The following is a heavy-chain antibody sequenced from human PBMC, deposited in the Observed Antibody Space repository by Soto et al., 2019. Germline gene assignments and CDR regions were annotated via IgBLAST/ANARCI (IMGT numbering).Heavy chain of an antibody. CDR1: GYSFTSYW. V-gene: IGHV5-51*01. Sequence: GESLKISCKGSGYSFTSYWIGWVRQMPGKGLEWMGIIYPGDSDTRYSPSFQGQVTISADKSISTAYLQWSSLKASDTAMYYCARRGAAAGYYYYYYGMDVWGQGTTVTVS. D-gene: IGHD6-13*01. CDR2: IYPGDSDT. CDR3: ARRGAAAGYYYYYYGMDV. J-gene: IGHJ6*02.